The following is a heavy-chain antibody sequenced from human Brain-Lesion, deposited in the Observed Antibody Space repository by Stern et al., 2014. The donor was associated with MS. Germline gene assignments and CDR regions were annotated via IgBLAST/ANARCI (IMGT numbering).Heavy chain of an antibody. J-gene: IGHJ6*02. V-gene: IGHV1-2*02. CDR1: GYIFIGYY. CDR3: ARDHSQGMDV. Sequence: VQLVESGAEVKKPGASVKVSCKTSGYIFIGYYIHWVRQAPGQGLEWMAWINPNTGGTKYAQKFQGRVTMSRDTSISTAYVELSSLTSDDTAVYYCARDHSQGMDVWGQGTTVTVSS. CDR2: INPNTGGT. D-gene: IGHD2-15*01.